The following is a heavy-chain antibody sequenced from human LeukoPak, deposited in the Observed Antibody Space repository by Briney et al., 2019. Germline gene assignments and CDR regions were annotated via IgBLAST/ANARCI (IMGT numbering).Heavy chain of an antibody. CDR3: ARSRGSGSYWANWFDP. J-gene: IGHJ5*02. CDR2: IYYSGST. D-gene: IGHD3-10*01. CDR1: GGSISSYY. Sequence: SETLSLTCTVSGGSISSYYWSWIRQPPGKGLEWIGYIYYSGSTNYNPSLKSRVTISVDTSKNQFSLKLSSVTAADTAVYYCARSRGSGSYWANWFDPRGQGTLVTVSS. V-gene: IGHV4-59*01.